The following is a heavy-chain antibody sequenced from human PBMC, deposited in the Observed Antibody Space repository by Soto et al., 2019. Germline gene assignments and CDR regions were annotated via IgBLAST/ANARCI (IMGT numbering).Heavy chain of an antibody. J-gene: IGHJ5*02. V-gene: IGHV4-61*08. CDR3: KREQSDDNYFDP. CDR1: GAALSSGGYF. Sequence: SETLSLTCTVSGAALSSGGYFYTWVRQPPGKGLEWLGYIYYSGGTNYNPSLKSRVTIPLDKSKSQFSLRLISVTAADTAVYYCKREQSDDNYFDPWGQGTLVTVSS. CDR2: IYYSGGT. D-gene: IGHD6-19*01.